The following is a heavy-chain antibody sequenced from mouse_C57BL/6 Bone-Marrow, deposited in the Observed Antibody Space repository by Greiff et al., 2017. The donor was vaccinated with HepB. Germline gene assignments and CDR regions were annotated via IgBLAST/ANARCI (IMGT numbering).Heavy chain of an antibody. D-gene: IGHD1-1*01. J-gene: IGHJ1*03. CDR2: IWSGGST. Sequence: VKLMESGPGLVQPSQSLSITCTVSGFSLTSYGVHWVRQPPGKGLEWLGVIWSGGSTDYNAAFISRLSISKDNSKSQVFFKMNSLQADDTAIYYCAKNPHYYGSSYWYFDVWGTGTTVTVSS. V-gene: IGHV2-4*01. CDR1: GFSLTSYG. CDR3: AKNPHYYGSSYWYFDV.